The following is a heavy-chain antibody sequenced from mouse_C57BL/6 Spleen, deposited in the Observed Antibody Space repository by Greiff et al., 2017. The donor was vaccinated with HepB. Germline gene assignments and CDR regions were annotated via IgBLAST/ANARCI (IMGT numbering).Heavy chain of an antibody. J-gene: IGHJ3*01. V-gene: IGHV1-64*01. CDR3: ARGGYSFAY. CDR2: IHPNSGST. CDR1: GYTFTSYW. D-gene: IGHD2-3*01. Sequence: QVQLQQPGAELVKPGASVKLSCKASGYTFTSYWMHWVKQRPGQGLEWIGMIHPNSGSTNYKEKFKSKATLTVDKSSSTAYMQLSSLTSEDSAVYYCARGGYSFAYWGQGTLVTVSA.